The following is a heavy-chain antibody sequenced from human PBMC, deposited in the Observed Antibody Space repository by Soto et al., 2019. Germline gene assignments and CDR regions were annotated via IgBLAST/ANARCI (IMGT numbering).Heavy chain of an antibody. J-gene: IGHJ4*02. CDR2: ISNDGNKK. CDR1: GFIFSNYY. Sequence: GGSLRLSCAASGFIFSNYYLHWVRQAPGKGLEWVAVISNDGNKKYYVDSVKGRFAVSRDNTKNMFYMELNSLRGEDTATYFCARDFGTVAGSSPPYWGQGTLVTVSS. CDR3: ARDFGTVAGSSPPY. V-gene: IGHV3-30*09. D-gene: IGHD6-19*01.